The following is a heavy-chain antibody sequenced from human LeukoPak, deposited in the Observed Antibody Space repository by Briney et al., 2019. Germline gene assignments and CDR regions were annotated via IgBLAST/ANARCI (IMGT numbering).Heavy chain of an antibody. D-gene: IGHD2-2*01. CDR3: TTDPYIVVVPAAFDP. V-gene: IGHV3-15*07. J-gene: IGHJ5*02. CDR1: GFTFSNAW. CDR2: IKSKTDGGTT. Sequence: PGGSLRLSCAASGFTFSNAWMNWVRQAPGKGLEWVGRIKSKTDGGTTDYAAPVKGRFTISRDDSKNTLYLQMNSLKTEDTAVYYCTTDPYIVVVPAAFDPWGQGTLVTVSS.